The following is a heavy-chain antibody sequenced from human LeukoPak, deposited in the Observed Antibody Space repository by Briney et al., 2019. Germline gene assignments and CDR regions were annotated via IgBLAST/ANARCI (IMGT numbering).Heavy chain of an antibody. CDR1: GGSFSGYY. CDR3: ARSLRVLRVISLYYYYGMDV. Sequence: SETLSLTCAVYGGSFSGYYWSWIRQPPGKGLEWIGEINHSGSTNYNPSLKSRVTISVDTSKNQFSLKLSSVTAADTAVYYCARSLRVLRVISLYYYYGMDVWGQGTTVTVSS. CDR2: INHSGST. J-gene: IGHJ6*02. V-gene: IGHV4-34*01. D-gene: IGHD3-10*01.